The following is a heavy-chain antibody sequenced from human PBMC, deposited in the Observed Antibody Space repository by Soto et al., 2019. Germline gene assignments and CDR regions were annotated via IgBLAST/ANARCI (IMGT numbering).Heavy chain of an antibody. CDR2: IIPIFGIG. V-gene: IGHV1-69*01. CDR1: GGTFNRYA. CDR3: ARSAITLFGVVSIPPHYYSEMDV. D-gene: IGHD3-3*01. Sequence: QVQLVQSGAEVKKPGSSVKVSCKASGGTFNRYAISWVRQAPGQGLEWMGGIIPIFGIGNDAQRFQGRVRITADESACTAYMELSSLRSEDTGVYYCARSAITLFGVVSIPPHYYSEMDVWGQWTTVTVSS. J-gene: IGHJ6*02.